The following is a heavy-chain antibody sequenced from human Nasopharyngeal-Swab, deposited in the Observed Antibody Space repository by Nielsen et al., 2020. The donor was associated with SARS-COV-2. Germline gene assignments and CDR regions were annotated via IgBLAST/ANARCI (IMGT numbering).Heavy chain of an antibody. CDR3: ARVGARDYVWGSYRPNPGGY. J-gene: IGHJ4*02. D-gene: IGHD3-16*02. CDR2: IYHSGST. V-gene: IGHV4-34*01. Sequence: SETLSLTCAVYGGSFSGYYWSWIRQPPGKGLEWIGSIYHSGSTYYNPSLKSRVTISVDTSKNQFSLKLSSVTAADTAVYYCARVGARDYVWGSYRPNPGGYWGQGTLVTVSS. CDR1: GGSFSGYY.